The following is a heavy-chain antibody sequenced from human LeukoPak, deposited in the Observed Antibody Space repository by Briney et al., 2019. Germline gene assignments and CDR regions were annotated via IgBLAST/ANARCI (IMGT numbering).Heavy chain of an antibody. V-gene: IGHV3-21*01. CDR3: ARDRPTGASRVFLVT. CDR1: GFTFSGYS. D-gene: IGHD1-26*01. J-gene: IGHJ4*02. CDR2: MSSGSTYI. Sequence: KPGGSLRLSCAASGFTFSGYSMTWVRQAPGKGLEWVSSMSSGSTYIYYADSVRGRFTISRDNAKNSLYLLMNSLRADDTAVYYCARDRPTGASRVFLVTRGQGTLVTVSS.